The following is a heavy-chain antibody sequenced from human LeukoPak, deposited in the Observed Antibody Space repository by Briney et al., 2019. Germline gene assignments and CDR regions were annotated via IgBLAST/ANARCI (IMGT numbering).Heavy chain of an antibody. J-gene: IGHJ6*03. V-gene: IGHV3-21*01. CDR3: ARERELRYYMDV. CDR2: ISGSSSYI. CDR1: GFTFSSYS. Sequence: GGSLRLSCAASGFTFSSYSMNWVRQAPGKGLEWVSSISGSSSYIYYADSVKGRFTISRDNAKNSLYLQMSSLRAEDTAVYYCARERELRYYMDVWGKGTTVTISS. D-gene: IGHD1-7*01.